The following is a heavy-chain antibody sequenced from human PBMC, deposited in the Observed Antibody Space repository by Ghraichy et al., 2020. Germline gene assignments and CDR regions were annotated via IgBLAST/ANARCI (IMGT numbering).Heavy chain of an antibody. CDR3: AKDAPRSAGSTSMLEERFLGWLNGGYSYPMDV. V-gene: IGHV3-23*01. CDR2: ISGSGDTT. J-gene: IGHJ6*02. CDR1: GFTFDSFA. Sequence: GGSLRLSCAASGFTFDSFAMNWVRLAPGRGLEWVSTISGSGDTTYYADSVKGRFTVSRDNSESTLYLQMDSLRVDDTAVYYCAKDAPRSAGSTSMLEERFLGWLNGGYSYPMDVWGQGTTVTVSS. D-gene: IGHD3-3*01.